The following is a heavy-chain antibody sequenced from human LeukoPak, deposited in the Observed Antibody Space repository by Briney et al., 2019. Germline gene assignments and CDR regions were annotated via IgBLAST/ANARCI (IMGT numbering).Heavy chain of an antibody. CDR2: IYYSGST. J-gene: IGHJ4*02. CDR3: ARDGGGSGSYYVTFDY. CDR1: GGSFSGYY. Sequence: PSETLSLTCAVYGGSFSGYYWSWIRQPPGKGLEWIGYIYYSGSTNYNPSLKSRVTISVDTSKNQFSLKLSSVTAADTAVYYCARDGGGSGSYYVTFDYWGQGTLVTVSS. D-gene: IGHD3-10*01. V-gene: IGHV4-59*12.